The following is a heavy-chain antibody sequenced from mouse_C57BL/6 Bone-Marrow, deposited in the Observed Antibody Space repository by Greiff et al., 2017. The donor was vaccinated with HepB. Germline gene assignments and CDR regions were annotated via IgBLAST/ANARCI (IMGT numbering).Heavy chain of an antibody. J-gene: IGHJ1*03. CDR1: GFTFSDYY. D-gene: IGHD2-3*01. Sequence: EVQLQQSGGGLVQPGGSLKLSCAASGFTFSDYYMYWVRQTPEKRLEWVAYISNGGGSTYYPDTVKGRFTISRDNAKNTLYLQMSRLKSEDTAMYYCARQRGCYDGYPDWYFDVWGTGTTVTVSS. CDR2: ISNGGGST. V-gene: IGHV5-12*01. CDR3: ARQRGCYDGYPDWYFDV.